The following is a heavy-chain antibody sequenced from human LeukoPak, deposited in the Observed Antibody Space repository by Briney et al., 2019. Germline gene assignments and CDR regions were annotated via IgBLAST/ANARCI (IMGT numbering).Heavy chain of an antibody. V-gene: IGHV3-13*01. CDR2: IGTAGDT. CDR1: GFTFSSYD. CDR3: AKGGGAMVRGSKDY. Sequence: AGGSLRLSCAASGFTFSSYDMHWVRQATGKGLEWVSAIGTAGDTYYPGSVKGRFTISRENAKNSLYLQMNSLRAGDTAVYYCAKGGGAMVRGSKDYWGQGTLVTVSS. D-gene: IGHD3-10*01. J-gene: IGHJ4*02.